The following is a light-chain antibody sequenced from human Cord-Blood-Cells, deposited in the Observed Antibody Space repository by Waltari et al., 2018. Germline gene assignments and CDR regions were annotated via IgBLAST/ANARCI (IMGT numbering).Light chain of an antibody. CDR2: AAS. CDR1: QSISSY. CDR3: QQSYSTPLT. Sequence: DIQLTQSPYSLTASVGDLVTITCWASQSISSYLNWYQQKPGKAPKLLIYAASSLKSGVPSRFSVSGSVTDVTLTISSLQPEDFATYYCQQSYSTPLTFGGGTKVEIK. J-gene: IGKJ4*01. V-gene: IGKV1-39*01.